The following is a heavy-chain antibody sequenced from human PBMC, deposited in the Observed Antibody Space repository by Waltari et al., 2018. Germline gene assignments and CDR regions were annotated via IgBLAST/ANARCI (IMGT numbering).Heavy chain of an antibody. D-gene: IGHD3-22*01. CDR3: ARVASSGYYYYFDY. CDR2: IYSGGST. J-gene: IGHJ4*02. CDR1: GFTVSSNY. V-gene: IGHV3-53*01. Sequence: EVQLVESGGGLIQPGGSLRLSCAASGFTVSSNYMSWVRQAPGKGLEWVSGIYSGGSTYYADSVKGRFTISRDNSKNTLYLQMNSLRAEDTAVYYCARVASSGYYYYFDYWGQGTLVTVSS.